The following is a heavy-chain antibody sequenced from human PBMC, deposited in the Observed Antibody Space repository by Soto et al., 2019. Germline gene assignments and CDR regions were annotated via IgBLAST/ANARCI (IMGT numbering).Heavy chain of an antibody. J-gene: IGHJ6*02. CDR3: ARDPAGGGYYDYYYGMDV. CDR1: GDSVSSNSAA. V-gene: IGHV6-1*01. Sequence: KQSQTLSLTCAISGDSVSSNSAAWNWIRQSPSRGLEWLGRTYYRSKWYNDYVVSVKSRITINPDTSKNQFSLQLNSVTPEDTAVYYCARDPAGGGYYDYYYGMDVWGQGTTVTVSS. CDR2: TYYRSKWYN. D-gene: IGHD3-3*01.